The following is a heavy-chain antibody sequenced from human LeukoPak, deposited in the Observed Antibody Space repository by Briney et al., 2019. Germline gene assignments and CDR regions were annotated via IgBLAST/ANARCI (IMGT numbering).Heavy chain of an antibody. Sequence: PSETLSLTCTVSGGSISSSSYYWGWIRQPPGKGLEWIGSIYYSGSTYYNPSLKSRVTISVDTSKNQFSLKLSSVTAADTAVYYCARLKGFRFLAAATTGYFDYWGQGTLVTVSS. V-gene: IGHV4-39*01. D-gene: IGHD2-15*01. CDR2: IYYSGST. CDR1: GGSISSSSYY. J-gene: IGHJ4*02. CDR3: ARLKGFRFLAAATTGYFDY.